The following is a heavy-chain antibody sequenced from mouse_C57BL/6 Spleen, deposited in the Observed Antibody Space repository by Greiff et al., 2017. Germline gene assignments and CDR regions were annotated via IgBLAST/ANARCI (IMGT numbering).Heavy chain of an antibody. CDR3: ARWSSYAMDY. CDR1: GYTFTSYW. V-gene: IGHV1-69*01. J-gene: IGHJ4*01. CDR2: IDPSDSYT. Sequence: VQLKQPGAELVMPGASVKLSCKASGYTFTSYWMHWVKQRPGQGLEWIGEIDPSDSYTNYNQKFKGKSTLTVDKSSSTAYMQLSSLTSEDSAVYYCARWSSYAMDYWGQGTSVTVSS.